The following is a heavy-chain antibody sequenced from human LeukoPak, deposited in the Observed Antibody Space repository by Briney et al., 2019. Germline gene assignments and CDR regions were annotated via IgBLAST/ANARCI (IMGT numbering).Heavy chain of an antibody. D-gene: IGHD3-3*01. J-gene: IGHJ3*02. CDR2: IWYDGSNK. V-gene: IGHV3-33*01. CDR3: ARGLGEHDSWSGYSDI. Sequence: GGSLRLSCAASGFTFSSYGMHWVRQAPGKGLEWVAVIWYDGSNKYYADSVKGRFTISRDNSKNTLYLQMNSLRAEDTAVYYCARGLGEHDSWSGYSDIWGQGTMVTVSS. CDR1: GFTFSSYG.